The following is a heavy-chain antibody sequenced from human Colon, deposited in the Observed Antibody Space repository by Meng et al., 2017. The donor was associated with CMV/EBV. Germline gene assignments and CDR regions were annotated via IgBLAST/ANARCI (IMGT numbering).Heavy chain of an antibody. CDR1: GSISSSSYY. Sequence: GSISSSSYYWGWIRPPPGKGLEWIGSIYYSGSTYYNPSLRSRVTISVDTSKNQFSLKLSFVTAADTAVYYCARQGRFLEWLIDAFDIWGQGAMVTVSS. V-gene: IGHV4-39*07. J-gene: IGHJ3*02. D-gene: IGHD3-3*01. CDR2: IYYSGST. CDR3: ARQGRFLEWLIDAFDI.